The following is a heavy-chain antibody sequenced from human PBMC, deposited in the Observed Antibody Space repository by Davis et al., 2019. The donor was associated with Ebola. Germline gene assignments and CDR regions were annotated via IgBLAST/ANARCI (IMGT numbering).Heavy chain of an antibody. CDR3: ARVDCSGGSCFPDY. Sequence: ASVKVSCKASGYSFTSNYMHWVRQAPGQGLEWMGIINPGGGKASYAQKFQGRVTMTRDTSTTTMYMAMTSLTSADTAVYYCARVDCSGGSCFPDYWGQGTLVTVSS. CDR1: GYSFTSNY. CDR2: INPGGGKA. V-gene: IGHV1-46*01. D-gene: IGHD2-15*01. J-gene: IGHJ4*02.